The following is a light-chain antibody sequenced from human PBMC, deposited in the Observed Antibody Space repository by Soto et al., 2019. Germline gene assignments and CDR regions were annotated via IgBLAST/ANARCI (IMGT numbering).Light chain of an antibody. CDR3: QQRSNWPPWT. CDR2: DAS. J-gene: IGKJ1*01. Sequence: EIVLTQSPATLSLSPGERATLSCRASQSVSNYLAWYQQKPGQAPRLLIYDASNRATGIPARFSGSGSGTDFTLTISSLEPEDFSVYYCQQRSNWPPWTFGQGTKVEIK. V-gene: IGKV3-11*01. CDR1: QSVSNY.